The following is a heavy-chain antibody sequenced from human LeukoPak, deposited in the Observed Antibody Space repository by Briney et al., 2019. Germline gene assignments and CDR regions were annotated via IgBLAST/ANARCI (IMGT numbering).Heavy chain of an antibody. CDR1: TFTFSIYW. Sequence: PGGSLRLSCEASTFTFSIYWMHWVRQAPGKGLVWVSYINGDGSASNYADSVKGQLTISRDNAKNTLYLQMNSLRAEDTAVYYCATGSGTYYDSWGQGTLVTVSS. V-gene: IGHV3-74*01. J-gene: IGHJ4*02. CDR3: ATGSGTYYDS. CDR2: INGDGSAS. D-gene: IGHD3-10*01.